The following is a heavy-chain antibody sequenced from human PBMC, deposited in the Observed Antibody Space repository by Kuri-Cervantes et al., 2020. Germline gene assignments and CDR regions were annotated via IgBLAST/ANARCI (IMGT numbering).Heavy chain of an antibody. CDR2: IYYSGST. CDR3: ARDQYFYYMGV. J-gene: IGHJ6*03. CDR1: GGSISSSSYY. V-gene: IGHV4-39*02. Sequence: SETLSPTRTVSGGSISSSSYYWGWIRQPPGKGLEWIGSIYYSGSTYYNPSLKSRVTISVDSSKNHFSLKVSSVTAADTAVYFCARDQYFYYMGVWGKGTEVTVSS.